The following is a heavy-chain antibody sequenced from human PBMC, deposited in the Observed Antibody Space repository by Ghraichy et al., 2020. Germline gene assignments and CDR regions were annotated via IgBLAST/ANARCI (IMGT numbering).Heavy chain of an antibody. CDR3: ARGLIAVAGYGMDV. CDR2: INAGNGNT. CDR1: GYTFTSYA. D-gene: IGHD6-19*01. V-gene: IGHV1-3*01. Sequence: ASVKVSCKASGYTFTSYAMHWVRQAPGQRLEWMGWINAGNGNTKYSQKFQGRVTITRDTSASTAYMELSSLRSEDMAVYYCARGLIAVAGYGMDVWGQGTTVTVSS. J-gene: IGHJ6*02.